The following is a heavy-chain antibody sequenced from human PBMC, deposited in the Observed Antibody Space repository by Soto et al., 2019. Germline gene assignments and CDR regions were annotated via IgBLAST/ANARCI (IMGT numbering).Heavy chain of an antibody. CDR1: GFTFTRYS. D-gene: IGHD5-12*01. CDR3: AREGTISYYYYGTDV. J-gene: IGHJ6*02. CDR2: ISSTTNYI. Sequence: PGGSLRLSCAASGFTFTRYSMNWVRQAPGKGLEWVSSISSTTNYIYYGDSMKGRFTISRDNAKNSLYLEMNSLRAEDTAVYYCAREGTISYYYYGTDVWGQGTTVTVSS. V-gene: IGHV3-21*06.